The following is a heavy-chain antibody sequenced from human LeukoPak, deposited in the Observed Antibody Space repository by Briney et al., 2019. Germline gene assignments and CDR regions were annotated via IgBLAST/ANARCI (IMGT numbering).Heavy chain of an antibody. CDR1: GGSFSGYY. V-gene: IGHV4-34*01. J-gene: IGHJ6*03. CDR3: ARPYLERSLKFCMDV. Sequence: PSETLSLTCAVYGGSFSGYYWSWIRQPPGKGLEWIGEINHSGSTNYNPSLKSRVTISVDTSKNQFSLKLSSVTAADTAVYYCARPYLERSLKFCMDVWGKGTTVTVSS. D-gene: IGHD3-3*02. CDR2: INHSGST.